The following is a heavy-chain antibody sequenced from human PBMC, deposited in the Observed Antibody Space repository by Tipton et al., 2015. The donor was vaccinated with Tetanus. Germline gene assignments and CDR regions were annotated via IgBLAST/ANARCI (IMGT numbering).Heavy chain of an antibody. J-gene: IGHJ4*02. CDR1: GFTFSSYA. CDR2: ISYDGSNK. V-gene: IGHV3-30*04. D-gene: IGHD2-2*02. Sequence: SLRLSCAASGFTFSSYAMHWVRQAPGKGLEWVAVISYDGSNKYYADSVKGRFTISRDNSKNTLYLQMNSLRAEDTAVYYCARDFSCSSTSCYTILSSIFDYWGQGTLVTVSS. CDR3: ARDFSCSSTSCYTILSSIFDY.